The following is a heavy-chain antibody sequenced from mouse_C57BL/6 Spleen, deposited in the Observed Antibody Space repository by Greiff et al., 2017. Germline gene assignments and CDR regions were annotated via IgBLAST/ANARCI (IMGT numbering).Heavy chain of an antibody. V-gene: IGHV1-81*01. CDR1: GYTFTSYG. Sequence: QVQLQQSGAELARPGASVKLSCKASGYTFTSYGISWVKQRTGQGLEWIGEIYPRSGNTYYNEKFKGKATLTADKSSSTAYMELRSLTAEDSAVYFCARDRDTTRRYAMDYWGQGTSVTVSS. CDR2: IYPRSGNT. CDR3: ARDRDTTRRYAMDY. D-gene: IGHD2-12*01. J-gene: IGHJ4*01.